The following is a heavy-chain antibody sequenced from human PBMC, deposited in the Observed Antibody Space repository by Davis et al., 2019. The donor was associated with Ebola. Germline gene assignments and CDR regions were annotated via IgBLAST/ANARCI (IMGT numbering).Heavy chain of an antibody. CDR2: IWYDGSNK. V-gene: IGHV3-33*01. CDR1: GFTFSSYG. Sequence: GESLKISCAASGFTFSSYGMHWVRQAPGKGLEWVAVIWYDGSNKYYADSVKGRFTISRDNSKNTLYLQMNSLRAEDTAVYYCARDKSDSGYFPHWGQGTLVTVSS. J-gene: IGHJ1*01. CDR3: ARDKSDSGYFPH. D-gene: IGHD5-12*01.